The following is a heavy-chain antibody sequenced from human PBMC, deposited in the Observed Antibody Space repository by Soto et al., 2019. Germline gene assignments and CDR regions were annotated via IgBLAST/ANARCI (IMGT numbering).Heavy chain of an antibody. D-gene: IGHD1-26*01. CDR1: AFIFTTNY. J-gene: IGHJ4*01. Sequence: GGSLRLSCLASAFIFTTNYMYWVRQAPGKGLEWVSLIYSGGDIHYADSVKGRFPISRDTSENTVYLHLNNLRGEDTAVYFCVSRIASWVFDYWGKGTAVTVSS. CDR3: VSRIASWVFDY. V-gene: IGHV3-53*01. CDR2: IYSGGDI.